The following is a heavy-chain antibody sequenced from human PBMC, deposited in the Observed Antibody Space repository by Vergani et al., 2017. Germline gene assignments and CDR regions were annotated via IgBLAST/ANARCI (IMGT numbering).Heavy chain of an antibody. V-gene: IGHV4-34*01. CDR3: AREAPFRGSYGGGWFDP. Sequence: QVQLQQWGAGLLKPSETLSLTCAVYGGSFSGYYWSWIRQPPGKGLEWIGEINHSGSTNYNPSLKSRVTISVDTSISTAYMELSRLRSDDTAVYYCAREAPFRGSYGGGWFDPWGQGTLVTVSS. CDR1: GGSFSGYY. J-gene: IGHJ5*02. D-gene: IGHD1-26*01. CDR2: INHSGST.